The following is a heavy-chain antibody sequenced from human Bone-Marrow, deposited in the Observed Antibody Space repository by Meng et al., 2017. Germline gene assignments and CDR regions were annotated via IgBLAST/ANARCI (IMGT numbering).Heavy chain of an antibody. CDR3: ARAIATRPDVFDY. CDR1: SGSINSYF. V-gene: IGHV4-59*01. J-gene: IGHJ4*02. Sequence: QEQLQDAGPGLVKPSETLSLSCTVSSGSINSYFWSWIRQPPGKGPEWIGYISYSGSTNYNPSLKSRVTISVDTSKNQFSLKLSSVTAADTAVYYCARAIATRPDVFDYWGQGTLVTVSS. CDR2: ISYSGST. D-gene: IGHD6-6*01.